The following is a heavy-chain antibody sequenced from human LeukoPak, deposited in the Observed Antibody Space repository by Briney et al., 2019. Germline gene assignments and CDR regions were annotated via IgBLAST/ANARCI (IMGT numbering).Heavy chain of an antibody. CDR2: IYHSGST. V-gene: IGHV4-4*02. J-gene: IGHJ6*02. Sequence: SETLSLTCAVSGGSISSSNWWSWVRQPPGKGLEWIGEIYHSGSTNYNPSLKSRVTISVDKSKNQFSLKLSSVTAADTAVYYCARHGDYQYYYYYYGMDVWGQGTTVTVSS. CDR3: ARHGDYQYYYYYYGMDV. CDR1: GGSISSSNW. D-gene: IGHD4-17*01.